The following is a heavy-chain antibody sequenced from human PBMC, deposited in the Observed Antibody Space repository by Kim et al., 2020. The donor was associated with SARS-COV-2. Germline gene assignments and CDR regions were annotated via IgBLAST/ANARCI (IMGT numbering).Heavy chain of an antibody. CDR2: FDPEDGQT. Sequence: ASVKVSCKVSGDTLSELSMHWVRQAPGKGLEWLGGFDPEDGQTLYAQKFQGRVTLTEDTSTDTSYMELSSLRSEDTAVYFCTTVARQQMFFYRYFDLWGRGTPVAVSS. CDR1: GDTLSELS. CDR3: TTVARQQMFFYRYFDL. J-gene: IGHJ2*01. V-gene: IGHV1-24*01. D-gene: IGHD6-13*01.